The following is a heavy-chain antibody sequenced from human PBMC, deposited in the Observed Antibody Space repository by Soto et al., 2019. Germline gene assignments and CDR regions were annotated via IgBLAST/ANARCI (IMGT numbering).Heavy chain of an antibody. CDR2: IWYDGSNK. CDR3: ARVGGSYDTNGLFLLDAFDI. Sequence: QVQLVESGGGVVQPGRSLRLSCAASGFTFSSYGMHWVRQAPGKGLEWVAVIWYDGSNKYYADSVKGRFTISRDNSKNTLYLQMNSLRAEVTAVYYCARVGGSYDTNGLFLLDAFDIWGQGTMVTVSS. CDR1: GFTFSSYG. J-gene: IGHJ3*02. D-gene: IGHD1-26*01. V-gene: IGHV3-33*01.